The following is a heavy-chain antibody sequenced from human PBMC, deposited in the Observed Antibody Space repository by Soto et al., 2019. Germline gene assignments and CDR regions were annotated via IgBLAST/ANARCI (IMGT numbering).Heavy chain of an antibody. J-gene: IGHJ3*02. V-gene: IGHV1-8*02. CDR2: MNPNSGNT. Sequence: GASVKVSCKASGYTFTSYDINWVRQATGQGLEWMGWMNPNSGNTGYAQKFQGRVTMTRNTSISTAYMELSSLRSEDTAVYYCARADFNWYDGDDAFDIWGKETMVTVSS. CDR1: GYTFTSYD. D-gene: IGHD1-20*01. CDR3: ARADFNWYDGDDAFDI.